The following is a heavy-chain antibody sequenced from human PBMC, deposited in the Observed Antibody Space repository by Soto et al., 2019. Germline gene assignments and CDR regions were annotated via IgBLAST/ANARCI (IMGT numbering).Heavy chain of an antibody. D-gene: IGHD1-26*01. CDR2: IGGICGTT. Sequence: GGSLRLSCAASGFTFRTYAMIWVRQAPGNGLEFVSTIGGICGTTYYADSVKGRFTISRDNTKNILCLHINSLRVVDTAVYYCAKPGRSSWYNSWGQGTLVTVSS. CDR3: AKPGRSSWYNS. J-gene: IGHJ5*01. CDR1: GFTFRTYA. V-gene: IGHV3-23*01.